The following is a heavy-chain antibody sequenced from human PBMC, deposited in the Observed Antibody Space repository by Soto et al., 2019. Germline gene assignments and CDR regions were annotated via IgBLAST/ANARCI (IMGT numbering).Heavy chain of an antibody. D-gene: IGHD1-26*01. CDR2: ISGSGGST. CDR3: AKDHFSERLSRGYYYYGMDV. V-gene: IGHV3-23*01. J-gene: IGHJ6*02. Sequence: GGSLRLSCAASGFTFSSYAMSWVRQAPGKGLEWVSAISGSGGSTYYADSVKGRFTISRDNSKNTLYLQMNSLRAEDTAVYYCAKDHFSERLSRGYYYYGMDVWGQGTTVTVSS. CDR1: GFTFSSYA.